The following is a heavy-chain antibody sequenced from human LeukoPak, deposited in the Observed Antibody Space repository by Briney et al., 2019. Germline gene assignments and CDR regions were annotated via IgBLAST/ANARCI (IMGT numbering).Heavy chain of an antibody. Sequence: SETLSLTCTVSGDSISSYYWSWIRQSPGKGLEWIGYIYYSGTTNYNPSFKSRVIISVDTSKSQFSLKLSSVTAADSALYYCAGHQGCTTTDCSNLFDPWGQGTLVTVSS. CDR2: IYYSGTT. J-gene: IGHJ5*02. CDR3: AGHQGCTTTDCSNLFDP. V-gene: IGHV4-59*01. CDR1: GDSISSYY. D-gene: IGHD2-21*02.